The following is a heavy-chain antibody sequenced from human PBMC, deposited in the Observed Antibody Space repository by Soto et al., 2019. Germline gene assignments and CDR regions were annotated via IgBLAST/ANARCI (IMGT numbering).Heavy chain of an antibody. CDR2: TSGSGGTT. V-gene: IGHV3-23*01. CDR1: GFTFSSFA. CDR3: SNFFFASGGCGGCPGPFAS. J-gene: IGHJ5*02. Sequence: GGSLRLSCAASGFTFSSFAMSWVRQAPGKGLEWVSATSGSGGTTYYADSVKGRFTISRDNSKNTLYLHMNSLRAEDAAIYYCSNFFFASGGCGGCPGPFASWGRGALVTVSS. D-gene: IGHD3-10*01.